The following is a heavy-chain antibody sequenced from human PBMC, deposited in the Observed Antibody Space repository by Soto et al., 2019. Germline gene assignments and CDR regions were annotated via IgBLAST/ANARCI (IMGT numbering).Heavy chain of an antibody. Sequence: SETLSLTCAVSGDSISNGDWWSWVRQPPGKGLEWIGEIYHSGSTNYNPSLKSRVTISVDTSKNQFSLKLSSVTAADTAVYYCARGVVVPAAMGADYWGQGTLVTVSS. CDR3: ARGVVVPAAMGADY. J-gene: IGHJ4*02. V-gene: IGHV4-4*02. CDR2: IYHSGST. D-gene: IGHD2-2*01. CDR1: GDSISNGDW.